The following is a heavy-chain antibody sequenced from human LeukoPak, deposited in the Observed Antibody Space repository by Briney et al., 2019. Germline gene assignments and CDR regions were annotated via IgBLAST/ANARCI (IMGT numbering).Heavy chain of an antibody. Sequence: SETLSLTCAVSDHSISNGYHWGWIRQPPGKGLEWIGSIYHSGSTYYNPSLKSRVTISVDTSKNQFSLKLSSVTAADTTVYYCARGGVYFDFWSGYYGPPRTVDAFDIWGQGTMVTVSS. CDR2: IYHSGST. V-gene: IGHV4-38-2*01. CDR3: ARGGVYFDFWSGYYGPPRTVDAFDI. J-gene: IGHJ3*02. D-gene: IGHD3-3*01. CDR1: DHSISNGYH.